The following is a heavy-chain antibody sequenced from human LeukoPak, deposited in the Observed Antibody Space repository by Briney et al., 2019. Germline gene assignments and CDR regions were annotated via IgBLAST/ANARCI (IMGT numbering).Heavy chain of an antibody. J-gene: IGHJ1*01. CDR2: TYYRSKWYN. Sequence: SQTLSLTCAISGDSVSSNSAAWNWIRQSPSRGLEWLGRTYYRSKWYNDYAVSVKSRITINPDTSKNQFSLQLNSVTPEDTAVYYCAGDRLVQGRRVRYFQHWGQGTLVTVSS. CDR3: AGDRLVQGRRVRYFQH. CDR1: GDSVSSNSAA. V-gene: IGHV6-1*01. D-gene: IGHD6-19*01.